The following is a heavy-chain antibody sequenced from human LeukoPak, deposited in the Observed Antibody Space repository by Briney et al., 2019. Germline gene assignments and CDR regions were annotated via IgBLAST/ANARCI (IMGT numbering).Heavy chain of an antibody. J-gene: IGHJ4*02. CDR2: IIPILGIA. Sequence: GASVTVSCTASGYTFTGYYMHWVRQAPGQGLEWMGRIIPILGIANYAQKFQGRVTITADKSTSTAYMELSSLRSEDTAVYYCARVDTAMVIDYWGQGTLVTVSS. CDR3: ARVDTAMVIDY. D-gene: IGHD5-18*01. CDR1: GYTFTGYY. V-gene: IGHV1-69*02.